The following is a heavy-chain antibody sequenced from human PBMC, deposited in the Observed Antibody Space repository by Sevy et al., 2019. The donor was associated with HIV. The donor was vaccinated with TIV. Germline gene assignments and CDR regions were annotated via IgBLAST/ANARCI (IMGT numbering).Heavy chain of an antibody. CDR1: GGSITSLY. J-gene: IGHJ4*02. D-gene: IGHD1-26*01. CDR3: AGENAWGRGYS. Sequence: SETLSLTCTVSGGSITSLYWNWIRQPPGKGLEWIANIYYNGHINNNPSLKRRVTLSLETSKNQFSLRLSSVTAADTAMYYCAGENAWGRGYSWGQGTLVTVSS. CDR2: IYYNGHI. V-gene: IGHV4-59*08.